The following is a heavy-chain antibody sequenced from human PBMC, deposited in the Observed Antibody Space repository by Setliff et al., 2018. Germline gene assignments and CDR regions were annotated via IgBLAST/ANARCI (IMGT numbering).Heavy chain of an antibody. CDR3: AKGGYSGSHYFDY. CDR2: IGGGST. Sequence: GSLRLSCAASGFTVSSNEMSWVRQAPGKGLEWVSSIGGGSTYYADSREGRFIISRDNSRNTLHLQMNSLTAEDTAVYYCAKGGYSGSHYFDYWGQGTLVTVSS. J-gene: IGHJ4*02. CDR1: GFTVSSNE. V-gene: IGHV3-66*01. D-gene: IGHD1-26*01.